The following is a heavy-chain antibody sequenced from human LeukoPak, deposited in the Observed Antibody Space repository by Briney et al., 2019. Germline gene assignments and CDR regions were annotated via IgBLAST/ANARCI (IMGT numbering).Heavy chain of an antibody. J-gene: IGHJ4*02. CDR1: GYSFTSYW. Sequence: GESLKISCKGSGYSFTSYWISWVRQMPGKGLEWMGRIDPSDSYTNYSPPFQGHVTISADKSISTAYLQWSSLKASDTAMYYCANSRGYTEFDYWGQGTLVTVSS. CDR2: IDPSDSYT. D-gene: IGHD3-10*01. CDR3: ANSRGYTEFDY. V-gene: IGHV5-10-1*01.